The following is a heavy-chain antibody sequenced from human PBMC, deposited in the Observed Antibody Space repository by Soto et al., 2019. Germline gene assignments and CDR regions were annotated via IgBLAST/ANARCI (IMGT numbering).Heavy chain of an antibody. CDR3: ARENWSMDYDFWSGYYYGMDV. V-gene: IGHV1-69*13. Sequence: SVKVSCKASGGTFSSYAISWVRQSPGQGLEWMGGIIPIFGTANYAQKFQGRVTITADESTSTAYMELSSLRSEDTAVYYCARENWSMDYDFWSGYYYGMDVWGQGTTVTVSS. CDR2: IIPIFGTA. CDR1: GGTFSSYA. D-gene: IGHD3-3*01. J-gene: IGHJ6*02.